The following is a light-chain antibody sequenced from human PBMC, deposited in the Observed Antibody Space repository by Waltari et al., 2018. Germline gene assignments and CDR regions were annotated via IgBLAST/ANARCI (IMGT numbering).Light chain of an antibody. CDR1: VLATNN. CDR3: YAAADNNLGV. V-gene: IGLV3-27*01. CDR2: RDT. Sequence: SFELTQTSSLSVSPGQTVRISCSGDVLATNNARWFQQKPGQAPVLIIFRDTERPSGIPERFSGSSSGTTATLIIRGAQVEDEGDYYCYAAADNNLGVFGGGTKVTVL. J-gene: IGLJ2*01.